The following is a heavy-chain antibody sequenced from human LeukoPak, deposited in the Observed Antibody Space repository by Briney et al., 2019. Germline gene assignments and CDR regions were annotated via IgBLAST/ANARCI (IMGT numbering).Heavy chain of an antibody. CDR2: ISWNSGSI. Sequence: GRSLRLSCAASGFTFDDYAMHWVRQAPGKGLEWVSGISWNSGSIGYADSVKGRFTISRDNAKNSLYLQMNSLRAEDTASYYCAKAELAGAFDIWGQGTMVTVSS. J-gene: IGHJ3*02. CDR1: GFTFDDYA. D-gene: IGHD1-7*01. V-gene: IGHV3-9*01. CDR3: AKAELAGAFDI.